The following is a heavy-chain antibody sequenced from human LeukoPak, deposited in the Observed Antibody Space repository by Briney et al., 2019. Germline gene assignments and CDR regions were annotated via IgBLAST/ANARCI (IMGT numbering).Heavy chain of an antibody. V-gene: IGHV3-30*18. CDR2: ISYDGSDK. CDR1: GFTFSSYG. D-gene: IGHD3-22*01. Sequence: GRSLRLSCAASGFTFSSYGMHWVRQAPGKGLEWVAVISYDGSDKYYADSVKGRFTISRDNSKNTLYLQMNSLRAEDTALYYCAKLGRTPSYDSSGYYYVRFPHWGQGTLVTVSS. CDR3: AKLGRTPSYDSSGYYYVRFPH. J-gene: IGHJ5*02.